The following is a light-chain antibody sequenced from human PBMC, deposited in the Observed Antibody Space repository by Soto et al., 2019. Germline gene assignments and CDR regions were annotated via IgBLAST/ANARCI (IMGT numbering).Light chain of an antibody. CDR1: QTISNS. CDR3: QESHTFLWGT. J-gene: IGKJ1*01. Sequence: IQMTQSPSTLSGSLGDRVTITCRATQTISNSLNWYQQRPGKAPNLLIYGTSTLQGGVPSSFSGSGSGTDFTLTISSLQHEDSATYFCQESHTFLWGTFGQGTKVDIK. V-gene: IGKV1-39*01. CDR2: GTS.